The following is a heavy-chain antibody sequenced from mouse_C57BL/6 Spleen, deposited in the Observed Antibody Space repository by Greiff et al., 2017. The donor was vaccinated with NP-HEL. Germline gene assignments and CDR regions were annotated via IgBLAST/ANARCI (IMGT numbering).Heavy chain of an antibody. J-gene: IGHJ3*01. Sequence: DVQLVESGGGLVKPGGSLKLSCAASGFTFSSYTMSWVRQTPEKRLEWVATISGGGGNTYYPDSVKGRFTISRDNAKNTLYLQMSSLRSEDTALYYCARPGNYGWFAYWGQGTLVTVSA. CDR3: ARPGNYGWFAY. CDR2: ISGGGGNT. V-gene: IGHV5-9*01. D-gene: IGHD2-1*01. CDR1: GFTFSSYT.